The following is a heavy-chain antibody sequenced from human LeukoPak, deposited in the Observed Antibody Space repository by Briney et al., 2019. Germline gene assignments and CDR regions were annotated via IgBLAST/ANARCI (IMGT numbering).Heavy chain of an antibody. CDR1: GGSISSSSYY. V-gene: IGHV4-39*01. D-gene: IGHD6-19*01. J-gene: IGHJ5*02. Sequence: SETLSLTCTVSGGSISSSSYYWGWIRQPPGKGLEWIGSIYYSGNTYYNPSLKSRVTISVDTSKNQFSLKLSSVTAADTAVYYCATCIAVAGTGWFDXWGQGTLVTV. CDR3: ATCIAVAGTGWFDX. CDR2: IYYSGNT.